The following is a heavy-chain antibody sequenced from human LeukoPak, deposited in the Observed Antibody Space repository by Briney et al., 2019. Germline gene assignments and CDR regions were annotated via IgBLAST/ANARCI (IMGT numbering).Heavy chain of an antibody. Sequence: GGSLRLSCVASGFPFSSYWMTWVRQAPGKGLEWVANIKQDGSKKSYVDSVKGRFTISRDNVKNSLYLQMNSLRAEDTAIYYCTRVGYVDEGIDYWGQGTLVTVSS. D-gene: IGHD4-17*01. V-gene: IGHV3-7*04. CDR1: GFPFSSYW. CDR3: TRVGYVDEGIDY. CDR2: IKQDGSKK. J-gene: IGHJ4*02.